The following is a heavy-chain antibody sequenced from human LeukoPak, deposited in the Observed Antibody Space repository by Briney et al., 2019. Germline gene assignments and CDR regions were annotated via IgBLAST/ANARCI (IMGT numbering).Heavy chain of an antibody. V-gene: IGHV1-69*05. Sequence: SVKVSCKTSGGTFNNSAISWVRQAPGQGLEWLGGIMPLFGTAGYAQKFQGRVTITKDESTRTVYLELTSLASDDTAVYYCARDVHGDYGSGWFDPWGQGTLVSVSS. J-gene: IGHJ5*02. D-gene: IGHD4-17*01. CDR2: IMPLFGTA. CDR3: ARDVHGDYGSGWFDP. CDR1: GGTFNNSA.